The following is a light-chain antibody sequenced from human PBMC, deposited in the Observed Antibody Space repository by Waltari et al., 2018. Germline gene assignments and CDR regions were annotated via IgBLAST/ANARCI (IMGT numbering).Light chain of an antibody. J-gene: IGKJ5*01. CDR3: QQYNRWPPIT. Sequence: EIVMTQSPATLSVSPGERATLSCRASQGISDNLAWYQQKPGRAPRLLIYGAFTRATGIPARFSGSGSGTEFTLTISSLQSEDSAVYYCQQYNRWPPITFGQGTRLEIK. CDR1: QGISDN. V-gene: IGKV3-15*01. CDR2: GAF.